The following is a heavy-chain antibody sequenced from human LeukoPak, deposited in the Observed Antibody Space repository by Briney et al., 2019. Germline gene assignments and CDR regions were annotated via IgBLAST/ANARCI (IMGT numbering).Heavy chain of an antibody. D-gene: IGHD3-22*01. CDR3: ARPMNEYDSSGFFHY. V-gene: IGHV3-48*03. CDR1: GFTFRSYE. Sequence: PGGSLRLSCEDSGFTFRSYEMNWVRQAPGKGLEWIAYLSSSGSAFSYADSVKGRFTISRDNSKNTLYLQMNSLRVEDTAVYYCARPMNEYDSSGFFHYWGQGTLVTVSS. CDR2: LSSSGSAF. J-gene: IGHJ4*02.